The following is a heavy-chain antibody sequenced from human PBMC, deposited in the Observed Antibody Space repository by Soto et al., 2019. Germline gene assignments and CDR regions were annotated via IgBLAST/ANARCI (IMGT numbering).Heavy chain of an antibody. Sequence: SETLSLTCAVYGGSFSGYYWSWIRQPPGKGLEWIGEINHSGSTNYNPSLKSRVTISVDTSKNQFSLKLSSVTAADTAVYYCGRGGGYSRSRYSWFDPGGEGPLVTVPS. V-gene: IGHV4-34*01. CDR1: GGSFSGYY. CDR2: INHSGST. J-gene: IGHJ5*02. D-gene: IGHD6-13*01. CDR3: GRGGGYSRSRYSWFDP.